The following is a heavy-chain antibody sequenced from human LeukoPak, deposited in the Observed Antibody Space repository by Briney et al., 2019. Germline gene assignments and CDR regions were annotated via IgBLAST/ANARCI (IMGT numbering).Heavy chain of an antibody. J-gene: IGHJ4*02. CDR3: AATPNYAYFDY. CDR2: ISSSSSYI. D-gene: IGHD4/OR15-4a*01. Sequence: GGSLRLSCAASGFTFSSYSMNWVCQAPGKGLEWVSSISSSSSYIYYADSVKGRFTISRDNAKNSLYLQMNSLRVEDTAVYYCAATPNYAYFDYWGQGTLVTVSS. V-gene: IGHV3-21*01. CDR1: GFTFSSYS.